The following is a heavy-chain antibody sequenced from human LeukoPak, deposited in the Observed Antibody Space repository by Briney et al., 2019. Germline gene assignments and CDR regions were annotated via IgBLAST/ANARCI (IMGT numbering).Heavy chain of an antibody. CDR1: GFTFSSYA. CDR3: ATDHGSSGWYNWFDP. Sequence: GGSLRLSCAASGFTFSSYAMSWVRQAPGKGLEWVSAISGSGGSTYYADSVKGRFTISRDNSKNTLYLQMNSLRAEDTAVYYCATDHGSSGWYNWFDPWGQGTLVTVSS. J-gene: IGHJ5*02. V-gene: IGHV3-23*01. D-gene: IGHD6-19*01. CDR2: ISGSGGST.